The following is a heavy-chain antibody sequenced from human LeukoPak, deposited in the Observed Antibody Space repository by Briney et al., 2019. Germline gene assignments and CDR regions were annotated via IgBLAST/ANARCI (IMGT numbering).Heavy chain of an antibody. CDR1: GFTFGDYA. Sequence: SLRLSCTASGFTFGDYAMTWVRQAPGKGLEWVGFIASKTYGGTAEYAASVKGRFTISRDDSKSIAYLQMNSLKTEDTAVYFCSRDQTPYYWGQGTLVTVSS. J-gene: IGHJ4*02. V-gene: IGHV3-49*04. CDR2: IASKTYGGTA. CDR3: SRDQTPYY.